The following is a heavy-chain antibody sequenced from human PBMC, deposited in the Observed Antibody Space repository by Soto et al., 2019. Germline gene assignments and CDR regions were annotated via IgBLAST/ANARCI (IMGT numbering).Heavy chain of an antibody. J-gene: IGHJ4*02. CDR1: VGSISSYY. CDR3: ARGGSGYDSGTDY. Sequence: PSETLSFTCTVSVGSISSYYWSLIRQRPGKGLEWIGYIYYSGSTNYNPSLKSRVTISVDTSKKKFSLKLRSVTAADTAVYYCARGGSGYDSGTDYWGQGNLVTVS. V-gene: IGHV4-59*13. CDR2: IYYSGST. D-gene: IGHD5-12*01.